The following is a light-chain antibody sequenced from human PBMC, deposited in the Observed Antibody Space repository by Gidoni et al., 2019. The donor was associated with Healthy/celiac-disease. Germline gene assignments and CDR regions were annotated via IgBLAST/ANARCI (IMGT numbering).Light chain of an antibody. V-gene: IGKV3D-11*02. CDR1: QSVSSY. J-gene: IGKJ2*01. Sequence: EIVLTQSPATLSLSPGERATLSCRASQSVSSYLAWYQQKPGQAPRLLIYDASNRATGIPARFSGSGPGIDFTLTISSLEPEDFAVYYCQQRSNWRNTFGQGTKLEIK. CDR3: QQRSNWRNT. CDR2: DAS.